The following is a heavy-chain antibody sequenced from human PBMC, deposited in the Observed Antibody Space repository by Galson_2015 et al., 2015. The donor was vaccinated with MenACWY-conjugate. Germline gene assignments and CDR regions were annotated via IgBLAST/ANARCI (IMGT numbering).Heavy chain of an antibody. J-gene: IGHJ3*02. CDR1: GYTFTNYY. CDR2: INPSDGST. D-gene: IGHD3-10*01. V-gene: IGHV1-46*01. Sequence: SVKVSCKASGYTFTNYYIHWVRQAPGQGLEWMGIINPSDGSTNYAQKFQGRVTMTRETSTTTVYLVLSSLRSEDTAVYYCARDLRRVSMVRGSIVPDAFDMWGQGTMVTVSS. CDR3: ARDLRRVSMVRGSIVPDAFDM.